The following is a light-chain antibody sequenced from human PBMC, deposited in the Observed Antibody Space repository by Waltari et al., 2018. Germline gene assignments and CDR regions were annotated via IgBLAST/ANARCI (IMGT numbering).Light chain of an antibody. CDR1: QGMTTY. CDR3: LQLYTYPRT. V-gene: IGKV1-9*01. Sequence: DIQLTKSPSCLSAPLGDTVTITCRASQGMTTYLAWSQQNQGIAPKHLFYAASTLQSGVPSRFSGSGAGTEFTLAISSLQPEDFATYYCLQLYTYPRTFGHGTRLEIK. J-gene: IGKJ5*01. CDR2: AAS.